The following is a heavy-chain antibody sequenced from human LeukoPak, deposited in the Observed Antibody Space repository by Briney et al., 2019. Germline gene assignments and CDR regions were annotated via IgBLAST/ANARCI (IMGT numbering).Heavy chain of an antibody. D-gene: IGHD5-18*01. CDR3: ARRDTAMVTIDY. J-gene: IGHJ4*02. CDR2: ISNDGNNK. Sequence: GGSLRLSCAASGFTFSSYAMHWIRQAPGKGLEWVAVISNDGNNKYFADSVKGRFTISRDNSKNTLYLQMNSLRTEDTAVYYCARRDTAMVTIDYWGQGTLVTVSS. CDR1: GFTFSSYA. V-gene: IGHV3-30-3*01.